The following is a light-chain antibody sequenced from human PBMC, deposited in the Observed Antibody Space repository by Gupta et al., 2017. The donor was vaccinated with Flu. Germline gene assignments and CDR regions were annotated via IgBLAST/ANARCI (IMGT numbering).Light chain of an antibody. Sequence: DIQLTQSPSFLYASVGDRVTITCRASQAISTYLAWYQQKPGKAPRLLIYAASTLQRGVPSRFSGSGSGTEFTLTISSLRPEDFATYYCQQLNTYAFTLGPGTKVNIK. V-gene: IGKV1-9*01. J-gene: IGKJ3*01. CDR3: QQLNTYAFT. CDR1: QAISTY. CDR2: AAS.